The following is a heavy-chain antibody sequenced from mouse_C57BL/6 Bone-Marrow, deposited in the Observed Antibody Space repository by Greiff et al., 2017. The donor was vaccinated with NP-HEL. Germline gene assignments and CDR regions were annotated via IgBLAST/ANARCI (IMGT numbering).Heavy chain of an antibody. D-gene: IGHD1-1*01. CDR1: GFSLTSYG. J-gene: IGHJ4*01. CDR3: ARAPITTVVAWGAMDY. Sequence: VKLVESGPGLVQPSQSLSITCTVSGFSLTSYGVHWVRQSPGKGLEWLGVIWSGGSTDYNAAFISRLSISKDNSKSQVFFKMNSLPADDTAIYYCARAPITTVVAWGAMDYWGQGTSVTVSS. V-gene: IGHV2-2*01. CDR2: IWSGGST.